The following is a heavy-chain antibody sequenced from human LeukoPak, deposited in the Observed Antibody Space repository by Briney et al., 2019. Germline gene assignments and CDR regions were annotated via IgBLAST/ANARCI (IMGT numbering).Heavy chain of an antibody. V-gene: IGHV3-7*01. CDR3: ARDRIVGPLDY. CDR1: GFTFSSYW. D-gene: IGHD3-22*01. Sequence: GGSLRLSCAASGFTFSSYWMSWVRQAPGKGLEWVANIKQDGSEKYYVDSVKGRFTISRDNARNSLYLQMNSLRAEDTAVYYCARDRIVGPLDYWGQGTLVTVSS. CDR2: IKQDGSEK. J-gene: IGHJ4*02.